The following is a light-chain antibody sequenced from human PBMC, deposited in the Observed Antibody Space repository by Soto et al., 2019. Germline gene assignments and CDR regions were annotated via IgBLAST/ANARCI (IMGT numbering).Light chain of an antibody. Sequence: DIQMTQSPSSLSASVGDRVTITCRASQSISSYLNWYQQKPGKAPNLLIYAASTLQSGVPSRFSGSGSGTDFTLTISSLQPEDFANYYCQQSYSTPPITFGQGTRLEIK. V-gene: IGKV1-39*01. CDR2: AAS. J-gene: IGKJ5*01. CDR1: QSISSY. CDR3: QQSYSTPPIT.